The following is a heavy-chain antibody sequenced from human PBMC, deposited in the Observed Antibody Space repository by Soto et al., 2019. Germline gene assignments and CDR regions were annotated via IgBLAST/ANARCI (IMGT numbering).Heavy chain of an antibody. CDR2: IYYSRTT. V-gene: IGHV4-28*01. Sequence: QVQLQESGPGLVKPSDTLSLTCAVSGYSISSSNWWGWIRQPPGKGLEWIGYIYYSRTTYYNPSLKSRVSMSVDTSKNQFSLKLTSVTAVDTAVYYCARREIQGPIDYWGQGTLVTVSS. D-gene: IGHD1-26*01. J-gene: IGHJ4*02. CDR3: ARREIQGPIDY. CDR1: GYSISSSNW.